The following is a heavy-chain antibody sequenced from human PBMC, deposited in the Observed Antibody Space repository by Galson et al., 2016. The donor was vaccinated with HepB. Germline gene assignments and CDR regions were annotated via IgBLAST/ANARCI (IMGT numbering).Heavy chain of an antibody. CDR1: GFTFSTYS. CDR2: ITGIRNYI. CDR3: TRPCHLDCFYGVDV. Sequence: SLRLSCAASGFTFSTYSINWVRQAPGKGLEWVSSITGIRNYIYYADAVKGRFTISRDNAKNSLFLQMNSLRVEDTAVYYCTRPCHLDCFYGVDVWGQGTTVIVSS. D-gene: IGHD2-8*01. J-gene: IGHJ6*02. V-gene: IGHV3-21*04.